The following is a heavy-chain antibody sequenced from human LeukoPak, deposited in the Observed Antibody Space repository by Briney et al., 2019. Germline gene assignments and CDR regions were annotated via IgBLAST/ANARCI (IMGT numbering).Heavy chain of an antibody. Sequence: SETLSLTCTVSGGSISDYYWSWIRQSAGKGLEWIGHIYSSGSTYYNPSLKSRLTMSVDVSKNQVSLKLSSMTAADTAVYYCARDFPHGSGRYFYEGMDVWGQGTTVTVSS. CDR3: ARDFPHGSGRYFYEGMDV. D-gene: IGHD2-15*01. CDR2: IYSSGST. CDR1: GGSISDYY. V-gene: IGHV4-4*07. J-gene: IGHJ6*02.